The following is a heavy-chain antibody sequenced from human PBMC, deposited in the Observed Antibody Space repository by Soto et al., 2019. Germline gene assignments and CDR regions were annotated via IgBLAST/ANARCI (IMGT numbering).Heavy chain of an antibody. Sequence: GGSLRLSCTGSGFNFGDFGMSWFRQAPGKGLEWLIFIRSKGYGGTTESAASVRGRFITSRDDSKSIAYLQMNSLKTEDTAVYYCASLTSWSQEYYYGMDVWGQGTTVTVSS. J-gene: IGHJ6*02. V-gene: IGHV3-49*03. CDR3: ASLTSWSQEYYYGMDV. CDR2: IRSKGYGGTT. CDR1: GFNFGDFG. D-gene: IGHD2-2*01.